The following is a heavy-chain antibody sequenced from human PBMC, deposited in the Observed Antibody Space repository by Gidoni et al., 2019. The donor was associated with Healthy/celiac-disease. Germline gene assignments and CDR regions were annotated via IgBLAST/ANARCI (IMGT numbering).Heavy chain of an antibody. CDR3: ASTYYYDSSGYPGGDAFDI. V-gene: IGHV3-48*01. CDR2: ISSTSSTI. D-gene: IGHD3-22*01. Sequence: EVQLAESGGGLVQPGGSLRLSCAASGFTFSSYSMHWVRQAPGKGLEWVSYISSTSSTIYYAYSVKGRFTISRDNAKNSLYLQRNSLRAEDTAVYYCASTYYYDSSGYPGGDAFDIWGQGTMVTVSS. J-gene: IGHJ3*02. CDR1: GFTFSSYS.